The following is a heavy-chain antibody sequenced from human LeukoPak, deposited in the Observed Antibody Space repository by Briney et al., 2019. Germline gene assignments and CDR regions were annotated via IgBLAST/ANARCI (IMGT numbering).Heavy chain of an antibody. CDR1: GGSINSFY. V-gene: IGHV4-4*07. D-gene: IGHD2-21*02. Sequence: SETLSLTCTVSGGSINSFYWTWIRQPAGKGLEWLGRIYSSGSTNYNPSLKSRVTISVDTSKNQFSLKLSSVTAADTAVYYCARERGRVVTAAAGAFDIWGQGTMVTVSS. CDR2: IYSSGST. J-gene: IGHJ3*02. CDR3: ARERGRVVTAAAGAFDI.